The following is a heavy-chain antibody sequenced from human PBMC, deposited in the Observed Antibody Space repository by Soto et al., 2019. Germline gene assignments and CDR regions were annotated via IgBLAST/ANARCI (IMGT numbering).Heavy chain of an antibody. D-gene: IGHD4-17*01. CDR2: IYSSGST. CDR1: GGSIRSDFHY. Sequence: QVQLQESGPGLVKPSQTLSLTCTVSGGSIRSDFHYWSWFRQPPGKGLEWIGYIYSSGSTYYYPSLKSQVSISVDTSKNQFSLTLSSVTAADTAVYYCARGPTVTTDYWGQGALVTVSS. CDR3: ARGPTVTTDY. V-gene: IGHV4-30-4*01. J-gene: IGHJ4*02.